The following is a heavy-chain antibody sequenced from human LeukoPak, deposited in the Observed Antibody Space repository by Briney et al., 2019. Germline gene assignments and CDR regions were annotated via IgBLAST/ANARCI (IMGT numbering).Heavy chain of an antibody. CDR1: IGSISSSKW. CDR2: IYLYGTT. Sequence: SETLSLTCSVSIGSISSSKWWSWVRQSPVKGLEWIGEIYLYGTTNYNPSFTSPVTMSVDRSRNQFSLKLTSVTAADTAVYYCARQKWEQQGRDYYFNGLDVWGPGTTVIVSS. D-gene: IGHD1/OR15-1a*01. V-gene: IGHV4-4*02. CDR3: ARQKWEQQGRDYYFNGLDV. J-gene: IGHJ6*02.